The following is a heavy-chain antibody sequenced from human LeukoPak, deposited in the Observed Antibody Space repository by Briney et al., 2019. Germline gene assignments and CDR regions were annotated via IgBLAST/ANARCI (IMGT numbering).Heavy chain of an antibody. V-gene: IGHV1-69*05. D-gene: IGHD5-24*01. J-gene: IGHJ4*02. CDR1: GGTFRSYA. CDR3: ARAPYGYNNQYYFDY. CDR2: IIPIFGTA. Sequence: SVKVSXKASGGTFRSYAISWVRQAPGQGLEWIGGIIPIFGTANYAQKFQGRVTITTDESTSTAYMELSSLRSEDTAVYYCARAPYGYNNQYYFDYWGQGTLVTVSS.